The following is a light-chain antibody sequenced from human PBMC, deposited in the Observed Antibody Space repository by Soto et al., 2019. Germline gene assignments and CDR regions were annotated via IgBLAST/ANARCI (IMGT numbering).Light chain of an antibody. Sequence: DLQMTQSPSSLSASVRDRVTITCRASQTISTHLNWYQQKPGKAPKLLIYAASTLQSGVPSRFRVSGSGTDFTLTINSLQPEDFATYYCQQSLTIPYTFGQGTKLEIK. J-gene: IGKJ2*01. CDR2: AAS. CDR1: QTISTH. V-gene: IGKV1-39*01. CDR3: QQSLTIPYT.